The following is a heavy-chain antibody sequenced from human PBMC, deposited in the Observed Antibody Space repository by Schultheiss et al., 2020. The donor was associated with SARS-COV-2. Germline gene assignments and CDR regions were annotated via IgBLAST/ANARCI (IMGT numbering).Heavy chain of an antibody. CDR2: MNPNSGNT. D-gene: IGHD3-16*02. J-gene: IGHJ4*02. V-gene: IGHV1-8*02. CDR1: GYTFTGYY. CDR3: TTHYFDYAWGSYRID. Sequence: ASVKVSCKASGYTFTGYYIHWVRQAPGQGLEWMGWMNPNSGNTGYAQKFQGRVTMTRNTSIGTAYLELSGLRSDDTGLYYCTTHYFDYAWGSYRIDWGQGSVVTVSS.